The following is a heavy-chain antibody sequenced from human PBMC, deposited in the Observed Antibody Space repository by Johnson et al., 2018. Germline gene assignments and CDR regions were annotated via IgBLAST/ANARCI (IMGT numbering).Heavy chain of an antibody. D-gene: IGHD2-15*01. CDR1: GFTFDDNA. CDR3: ARGVEAVAFDI. J-gene: IGHJ3*02. Sequence: VQLVESGGVVVQPGGSLRLSCAASGFTFDDNAMHWVRQAPGKGLEWVSVIYSGGSTYYADSVKGRFTISRENSKNTRYLQMNSLRAEDTAVYYCARGVEAVAFDIWGQGTMVTGSS. V-gene: IGHV3-66*01. CDR2: IYSGGST.